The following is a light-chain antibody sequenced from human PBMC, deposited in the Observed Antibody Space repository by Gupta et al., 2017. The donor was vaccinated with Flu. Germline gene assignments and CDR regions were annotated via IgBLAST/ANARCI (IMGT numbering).Light chain of an antibody. CDR3: QQYNEWPS. V-gene: IGKV3-15*01. Sequence: SPGTRSVSPGERATLSCRASQSVSSNLAWYQQRPGQAPRLLMYDASTRATGIAARFSGSGSGTEFTLTISSLQSEDFAVYYCQQYNEWPSFGGGTTVEIK. CDR2: DAS. J-gene: IGKJ4*01. CDR1: QSVSSN.